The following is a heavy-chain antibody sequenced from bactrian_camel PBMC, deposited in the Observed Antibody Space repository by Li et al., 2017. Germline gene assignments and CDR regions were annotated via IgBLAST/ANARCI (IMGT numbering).Heavy chain of an antibody. D-gene: IGHD3*01. CDR3: AADCFAGTTVAPTDSDV. CDR2: ISSGADNT. J-gene: IGHJ6*01. V-gene: IGHV3S1*01. CDR1: GWSGRC. Sequence: HVQLVESGGGSVEPGGSLTISCDASGWSGRCMAWFRQAPGQEREWVAAISSGADNTYYSDSVKGRFTISHDNAKNTLYLQMNSLKPEDTAMYYCAADCFAGTTVAPTDSDVWGQGTQVTVS.